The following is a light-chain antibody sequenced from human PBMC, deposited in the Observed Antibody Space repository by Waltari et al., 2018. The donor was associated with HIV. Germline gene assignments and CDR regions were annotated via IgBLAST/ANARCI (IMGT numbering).Light chain of an antibody. Sequence: QSALTQPASVSGSPGQSITISCTGTSSDVGSYHLVPWYQQHPGKAPKLMIYEVNKRPSGVSIRFSGSKSGITASLTISGLQAEDEADYYCCSYAGSRTLWVFGGGTKVTVL. CDR2: EVN. CDR3: CSYAGSRTLWV. J-gene: IGLJ3*02. CDR1: SSDVGSYHL. V-gene: IGLV2-23*02.